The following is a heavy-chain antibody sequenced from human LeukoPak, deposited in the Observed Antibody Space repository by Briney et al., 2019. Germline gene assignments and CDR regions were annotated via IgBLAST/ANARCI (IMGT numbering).Heavy chain of an antibody. D-gene: IGHD3-10*01. CDR1: GDSVSRNSAT. CDR3: ARAVLWFGDLDYYYYMDV. Sequence: SQTLSLTCAISGDSVSRNSATWNWIRQSPARGLEWLGRTYYRSKWYNDYAVSVKSRITINPDTSKNQFSLQLNSVTPEDTAVYYCARAVLWFGDLDYYYYMDVWSKGTTVTVSS. J-gene: IGHJ6*03. V-gene: IGHV6-1*01. CDR2: TYYRSKWYN.